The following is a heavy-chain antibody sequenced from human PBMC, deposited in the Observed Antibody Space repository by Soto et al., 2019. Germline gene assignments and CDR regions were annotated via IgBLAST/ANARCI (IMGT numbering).Heavy chain of an antibody. CDR2: ISGSGGST. CDR3: AKEEVQPPLTIMGNAVYYFVY. V-gene: IGHV3-23*01. CDR1: GFTFSSYA. Sequence: GGSLRLSCAASGFTFSSYAMSWVRQAPGKGLEWVSAISGSGGSTYYADSVKGRFTISRDNSKNTLYLQMNSLRAEDTAVYYCAKEEVQPPLTIMGNAVYYFVYRGQGTLVTVSS. J-gene: IGHJ4*02. D-gene: IGHD3-9*01.